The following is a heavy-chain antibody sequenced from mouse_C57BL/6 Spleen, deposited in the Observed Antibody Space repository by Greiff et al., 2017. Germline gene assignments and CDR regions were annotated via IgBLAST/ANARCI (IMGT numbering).Heavy chain of an antibody. J-gene: IGHJ2*01. Sequence: VQLQQSGAELVKPGASVKLSCTASGFTITDYYMHWVKQRPEQGLEWIGRIHPEDGETKYAPKFQSKATITADKSSNTAYLQLSSLTSEDTAVDYWANSDYYCSSSLDYWGQGTTVTVSS. CDR3: ANSDYYCSSSLDY. D-gene: IGHD1-1*01. V-gene: IGHV14-2*01. CDR1: GFTITDYY. CDR2: IHPEDGET.